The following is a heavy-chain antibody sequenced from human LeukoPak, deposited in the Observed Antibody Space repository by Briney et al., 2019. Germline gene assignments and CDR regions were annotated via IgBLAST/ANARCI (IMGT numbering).Heavy chain of an antibody. D-gene: IGHD4-11*01. V-gene: IGHV3-7*01. Sequence: YPGGSLRLSCSASGFTFSRFWMSWVRQAPGKGLEYVALIKQGGSEIYHMDSVKGRFTISRGDATNSLYLQMNSLRVEDTALYYCARDRESESDSEGDYWGQGTLVTVSS. CDR3: ARDRESESDSEGDY. CDR2: IKQGGSEI. CDR1: GFTFSRFW. J-gene: IGHJ4*02.